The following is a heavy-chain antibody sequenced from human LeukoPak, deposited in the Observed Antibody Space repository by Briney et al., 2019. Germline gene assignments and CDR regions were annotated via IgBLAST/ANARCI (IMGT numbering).Heavy chain of an antibody. Sequence: GESLKISCKGSGYRFTSYWIGWVRPMPGKGLEWMGIVYPGDSDTRYSPSFQGQVTISADKSISTAYLQWSSLKASDTAMYYCARRGGGSSGGFYFDYWGQGSLVTVSS. J-gene: IGHJ4*02. V-gene: IGHV5-51*01. CDR2: VYPGDSDT. D-gene: IGHD2-15*01. CDR1: GYRFTSYW. CDR3: ARRGGGSSGGFYFDY.